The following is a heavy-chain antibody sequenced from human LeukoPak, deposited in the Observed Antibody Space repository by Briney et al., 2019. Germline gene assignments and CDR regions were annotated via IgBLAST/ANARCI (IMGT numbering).Heavy chain of an antibody. D-gene: IGHD2-2*02. CDR1: GYTFTGYY. CDR2: IIPNSGGT. V-gene: IGHV1-2*02. CDR3: ARDPQPIRLDYYYYDMDV. J-gene: IGHJ6*03. Sequence: ASVKVSCKASGYTFTGYYMHWVRQAPGQGLEWMGWIIPNSGGTNYAQRFQGRVTMTRDTSISTAYMELSRLRSDDTAVYYCARDPQPIRLDYYYYDMDVWGKGTTVTISS.